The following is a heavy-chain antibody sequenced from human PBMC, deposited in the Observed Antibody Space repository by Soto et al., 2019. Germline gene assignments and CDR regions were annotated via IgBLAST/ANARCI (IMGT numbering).Heavy chain of an antibody. V-gene: IGHV1-69*12. Sequence: QVQLVQSGAEVKKPGSSVKVSCKASGGTFSSYAISWVRQAPGQGLEWMGGIIPISATANYAQKFQGRVTITADESRSTAYMELSSLRSEDTAVYYCAREGGRDGYNYVVDYWGQGTLVTVSS. J-gene: IGHJ4*02. CDR1: GGTFSSYA. CDR2: IIPISATA. CDR3: AREGGRDGYNYVVDY. D-gene: IGHD5-12*01.